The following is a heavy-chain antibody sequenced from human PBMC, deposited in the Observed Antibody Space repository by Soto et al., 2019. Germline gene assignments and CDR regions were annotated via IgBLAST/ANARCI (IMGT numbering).Heavy chain of an antibody. V-gene: IGHV4-34*02. CDR1: GGSLSGYY. D-gene: IGHD2-2*02. Sequence: QVQLQQWGAGLLKPSETLSLTCTVFGGSLSGYYWTWIRQSPGKGLEWIGEINPNGDTNYSPSLKRRVTMSVDTSKTQFSLKLHSVTAADTAVYYCARLAEENAVLGPAPIGLDYWGQGTLVTVSS. CDR3: ARLAEENAVLGPAPIGLDY. J-gene: IGHJ4*02. CDR2: INPNGDT.